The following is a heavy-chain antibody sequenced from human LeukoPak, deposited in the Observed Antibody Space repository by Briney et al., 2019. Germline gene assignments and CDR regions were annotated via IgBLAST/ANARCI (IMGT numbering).Heavy chain of an antibody. V-gene: IGHV3-20*04. CDR2: INWNGGST. Sequence: WGSLRLSCAASGFTFDDYGMSGVGQAPGKGLEWVSGINWNGGSTGYADSVKGRFTIFRDNAKNSVYLQMRYLRPEDTALYFCARGLMGGFPHFDYWGQGTLVTVSS. D-gene: IGHD2-8*01. CDR3: ARGLMGGFPHFDY. J-gene: IGHJ4*02. CDR1: GFTFDDYG.